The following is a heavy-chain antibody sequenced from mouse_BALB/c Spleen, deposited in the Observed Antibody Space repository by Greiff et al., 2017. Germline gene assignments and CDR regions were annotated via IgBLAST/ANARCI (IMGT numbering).Heavy chain of an antibody. CDR2: ISDGGSYT. Sequence: EVQLVESGGGLVKPGGSLKLSCAASGFTFSDYYMYWVRQTPEKRLEWVATISDGGSYTYYPDSVKGRFTISRDNAKNNLYLQMSSLKSEDTAMYYCARDLYDGIAMDYWGQGTSVTVSS. D-gene: IGHD2-3*01. J-gene: IGHJ4*01. CDR3: ARDLYDGIAMDY. CDR1: GFTFSDYY. V-gene: IGHV5-4*02.